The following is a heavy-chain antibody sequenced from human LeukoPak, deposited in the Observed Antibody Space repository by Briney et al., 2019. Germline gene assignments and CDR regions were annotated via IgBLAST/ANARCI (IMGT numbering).Heavy chain of an antibody. Sequence: PSETLSLTCAVSGGSISSGGYSWSWLRQPPGKGLEWIGYIYHSGSTYYNPSLKSRVTISVDRSKNQFSLKLSSVTAADTAVYYCARLTFGGVIDYWGQGTLVTVSS. V-gene: IGHV4-30-2*01. CDR3: ARLTFGGVIDY. CDR2: IYHSGST. J-gene: IGHJ4*02. D-gene: IGHD3-16*02. CDR1: GGSISSGGYS.